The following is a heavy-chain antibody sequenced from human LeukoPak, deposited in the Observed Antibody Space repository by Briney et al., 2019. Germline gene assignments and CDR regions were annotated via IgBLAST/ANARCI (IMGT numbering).Heavy chain of an antibody. J-gene: IGHJ4*02. CDR2: ISGSGGST. D-gene: IGHD6-13*01. CDR3: AKGRVAAGTRTPFDY. Sequence: GGSLRLSCAASGFTFSSYAMSWVRQAPGKGLEWVSAISGSGGSTYYADSVKGRFTISRDNAKNSLYLQMNSLRAEDTAVYYCAKGRVAAGTRTPFDYWGQGTLVTVSS. CDR1: GFTFSSYA. V-gene: IGHV3-23*01.